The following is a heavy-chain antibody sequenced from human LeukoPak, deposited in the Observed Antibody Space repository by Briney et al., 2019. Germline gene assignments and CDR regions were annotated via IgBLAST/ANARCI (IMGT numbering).Heavy chain of an antibody. V-gene: IGHV4-34*01. CDR2: INHSGST. CDR1: GGSFSGYY. J-gene: IGHJ6*02. Sequence: SETLSLTCAVYGGSFSGYYWSWFRQPPGKGLEWIGEINHSGSTNYNPSLKSRVTISVDTSKNQFSLKLSSVTAADTAVYYCARDLGMDVWGQGTTVTVSS. CDR3: ARDLGMDV.